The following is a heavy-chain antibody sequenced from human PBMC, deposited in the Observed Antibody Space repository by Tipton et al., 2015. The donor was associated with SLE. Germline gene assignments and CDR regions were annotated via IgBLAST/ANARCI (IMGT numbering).Heavy chain of an antibody. CDR1: GGSISSYY. D-gene: IGHD6-13*01. CDR3: ATDSAAGFDY. J-gene: IGHJ4*02. CDR2: IYYSGST. V-gene: IGHV4-59*01. Sequence: TLSLTCTVSGGSISSYYWSWIRQPPGKGLEWIGHIYYSGSTNYNPSLKSRVTISVDTSKNQFSLKLSSVTAADTAVYYCATDSAAGFDYWGQGTLVTVSS.